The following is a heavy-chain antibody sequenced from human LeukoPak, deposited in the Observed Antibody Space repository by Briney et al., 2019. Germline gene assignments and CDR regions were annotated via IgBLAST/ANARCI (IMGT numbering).Heavy chain of an antibody. J-gene: IGHJ5*02. D-gene: IGHD3-3*01. CDR3: ARVAHRYPPQQLGVVNP. CDR1: GYTFTGYY. Sequence: GASVKVSCKASGYTFTGYYVHWVRQAPGQGLEWMGWINPNSGGTRYAQKFQGRVTMTRDTSISTAYMELSRLRSDDTAVYYCARVAHRYPPQQLGVVNPWGQGTLVTVSS. CDR2: INPNSGGT. V-gene: IGHV1-2*02.